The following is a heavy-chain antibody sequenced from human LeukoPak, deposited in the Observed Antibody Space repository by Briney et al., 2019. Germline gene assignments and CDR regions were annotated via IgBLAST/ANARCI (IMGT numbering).Heavy chain of an antibody. D-gene: IGHD2-2*01. J-gene: IGHJ3*02. CDR3: ARDTFQLPGYAFDI. Sequence: PGGSLRLSCAASGFTFSSYSMNWVRQAPGKGLEWVSYISSSSSTIYYADSVKGRFTISRDNAKNSLYLQMNSLRAEDTAVYYCARDTFQLPGYAFDIWGQGTMVTVSS. CDR2: ISSSSSTI. V-gene: IGHV3-48*01. CDR1: GFTFSSYS.